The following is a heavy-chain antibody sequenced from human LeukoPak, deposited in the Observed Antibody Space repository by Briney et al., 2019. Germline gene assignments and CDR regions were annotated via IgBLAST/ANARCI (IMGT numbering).Heavy chain of an antibody. Sequence: GGSLRLSCAASGFSFTTYAMSWVRQAPGQGLEWVASISGSGSSTTYYADSVKGRFTISRDISKSTLYLYMNSLRADDTAVYYCATSRSSYRDDAFDIWGQGTMVTVSS. CDR3: ATSRSSYRDDAFDI. CDR1: GFSFTTYA. J-gene: IGHJ3*02. V-gene: IGHV3-23*01. D-gene: IGHD6-6*01. CDR2: ISGSGSSTT.